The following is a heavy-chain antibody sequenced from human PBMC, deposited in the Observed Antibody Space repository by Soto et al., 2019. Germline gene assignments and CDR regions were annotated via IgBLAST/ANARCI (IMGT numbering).Heavy chain of an antibody. CDR1: GGSFSGYY. CDR3: EKIPRGPKAAFDV. V-gene: IGHV4-34*01. D-gene: IGHD5-12*01. CDR2: INHSGST. J-gene: IGHJ3*01. Sequence: QVQLQQWGAGLLKPSETLSLTCAVYGGSFSGYYWSWIRQPPGKVLEWIGEINHSGSTNYNPSLTNRLTISREPTKNQFSLKLGSVTAADTAVYYCEKIPRGPKAAFDVWGQGTMVTVSS.